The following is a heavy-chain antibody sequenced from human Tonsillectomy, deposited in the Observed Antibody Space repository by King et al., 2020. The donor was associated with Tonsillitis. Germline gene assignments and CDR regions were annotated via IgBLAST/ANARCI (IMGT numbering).Heavy chain of an antibody. CDR3: ARQGSYNYYFDY. V-gene: IGHV4-30-4*01. CDR2: IYYSANT. D-gene: IGHD5-24*01. J-gene: IGHJ4*02. CDR1: GGSISSGDSN. Sequence: MQLQESGPGLVKPSQTLSLTCTVSGGSISSGDSNWSWIRQPPGKGLEWIGYIYYSANTYYNPSLKSRVTISVDTSKNQFSLELTSVTAADTAVYYCARQGSYNYYFDYWGQGTLVTVSS.